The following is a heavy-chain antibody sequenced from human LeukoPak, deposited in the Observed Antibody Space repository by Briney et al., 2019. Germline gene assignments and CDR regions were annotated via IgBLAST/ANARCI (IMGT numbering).Heavy chain of an antibody. D-gene: IGHD2-15*01. V-gene: IGHV1-18*01. CDR1: GYTFTSYG. CDR3: ARVVVAGVDWFDP. CDR2: ISAYNGNT. J-gene: IGHJ5*02. Sequence: EASVKVYCKASGYTFTSYGISWVRQAPGQGLEWMGWISAYNGNTNYAQKLQGRVTMTTDTSTSTAYMELRSLRSDDTAVYYCARVVVAGVDWFDPWGQGTLVTVSS.